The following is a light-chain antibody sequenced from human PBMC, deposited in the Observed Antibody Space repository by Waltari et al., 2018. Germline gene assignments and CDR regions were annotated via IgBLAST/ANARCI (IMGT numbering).Light chain of an antibody. CDR1: QSVSRA. CDR3: QKYESLPAT. CDR2: DAS. J-gene: IGKJ1*01. V-gene: IGKV3-20*01. Sequence: EVVLTQSPGTLSLSPGEGATLSCRASQSVSRALAWYQQKPGQAPRLLIYDASRRATGIPDRFSGSGSGTDFRLTISRLEPEDFAVYYCQKYESLPATFGQGTKVEIK.